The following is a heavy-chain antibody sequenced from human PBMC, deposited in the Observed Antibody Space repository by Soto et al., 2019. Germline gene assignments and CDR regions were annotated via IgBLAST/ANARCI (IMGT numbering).Heavy chain of an antibody. J-gene: IGHJ5*02. V-gene: IGHV4-34*01. D-gene: IGHD3-10*01. CDR2: INHSGST. CDR1: GGSFNDYC. Sequence: QVRLQQWGAGLLKPSETLSLTCAVSGGSFNDYCWTWIRQSPGKGLAWIGEINHSGSTKYNPSLKSRVTMSVDTSKNQFSLYITAVSAADTGVYYCARGRRANMLRGLDPWGQGTLVTVSS. CDR3: ARGRRANMLRGLDP.